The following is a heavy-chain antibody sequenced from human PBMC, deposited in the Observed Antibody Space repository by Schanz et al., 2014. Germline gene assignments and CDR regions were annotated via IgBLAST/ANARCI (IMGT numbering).Heavy chain of an antibody. Sequence: QVQLQQWGAGLLKPSETLSLTCAFSGGSFSGYWWTWVHQSPGKGLEWIGYIYYSGSTNYNPSLKSRVSLSVDTSKNQFSLRLTSVTAADTALYYCSREGSRRPRMDVWGHGTTVTVSS. J-gene: IGHJ6*02. CDR3: SREGSRRPRMDV. D-gene: IGHD3-10*01. CDR2: IYYSGST. V-gene: IGHV4-34*11. CDR1: GGSFSGYW.